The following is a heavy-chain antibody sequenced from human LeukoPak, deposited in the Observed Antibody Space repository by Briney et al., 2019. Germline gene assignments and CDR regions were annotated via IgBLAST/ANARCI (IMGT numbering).Heavy chain of an antibody. CDR2: ISSSSSTI. CDR3: ARDALRYFDWLDAFDI. V-gene: IGHV3-48*04. J-gene: IGHJ3*02. CDR1: GSTFSSYS. Sequence: AGGSLRLSCAASGSTFSSYSMNWVRQAPGKGLEWVSYISSSSSTIYYADSVEGRFTISRDNAKNSLYLQMNSLRAEDTAVYYCARDALRYFDWLDAFDIWGQGTMVTVSS. D-gene: IGHD3-9*01.